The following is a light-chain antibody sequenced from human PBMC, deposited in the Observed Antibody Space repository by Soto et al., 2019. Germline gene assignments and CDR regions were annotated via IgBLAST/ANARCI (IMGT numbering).Light chain of an antibody. CDR2: GAS. V-gene: IGKV3D-15*01. CDR3: QQYNNWPWT. CDR1: QSVSNN. Sequence: EIVLTQSPGTLSLSPVERATLSCMASQSVSNNYLAWYQQKPGQAPRLLIYGASNRATGIPDRFSGSGSGTDFTLTISSLQSEDFAVYYCQQYNNWPWTFGQGTKVDIK. J-gene: IGKJ1*01.